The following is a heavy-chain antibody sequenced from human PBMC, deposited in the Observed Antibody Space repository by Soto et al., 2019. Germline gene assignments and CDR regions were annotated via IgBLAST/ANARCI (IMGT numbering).Heavy chain of an antibody. CDR1: GVSISSSY. CDR3: AGGGNRYSTTASGVGGFGF. CDR2: IYYTGTT. V-gene: IGHV4-59*01. Sequence: SETLSLTCTVSGVSISSSYWSWLRQSPGTGLEWIGYIYYTGTTNYNPSLKRRVTISLDTAKNQFSLNVNSLTTADTAVYFCAGGGNRYSTTASGVGGFGFWGQGTLVTVS. D-gene: IGHD2-8*01. J-gene: IGHJ4*02.